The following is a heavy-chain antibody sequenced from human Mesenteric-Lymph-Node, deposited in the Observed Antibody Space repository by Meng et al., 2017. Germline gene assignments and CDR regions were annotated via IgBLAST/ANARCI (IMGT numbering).Heavy chain of an antibody. J-gene: IGHJ5*02. Sequence: VQIGQWGGGLVKPSETLSLTCAVAGGSFSGYYCSWIRQPSGKGLEWIGEINHSGSTNYNPSLKSRVTISVDTSKNQFSLKLSSVTAADTAVYYCARRYGASAYNWFDPWGQGTLVTVSS. D-gene: IGHD4-17*01. V-gene: IGHV4-34*01. CDR3: ARRYGASAYNWFDP. CDR2: INHSGST. CDR1: GGSFSGYY.